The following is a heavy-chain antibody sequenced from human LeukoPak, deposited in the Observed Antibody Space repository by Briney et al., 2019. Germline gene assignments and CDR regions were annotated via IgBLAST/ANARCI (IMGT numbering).Heavy chain of an antibody. CDR1: GFTFSSYA. J-gene: IGHJ6*02. Sequence: GGSLRLSWAASGFTFSSYAMSWVRQAPGKGLEWVSAISGSGGSTYYADSVKGRFTISRDNSKNTLYLQMNSLRAEDTAVYYCAKDPHVVVVAATYYYYGMDVWGQGTTVTVSS. D-gene: IGHD2-15*01. V-gene: IGHV3-23*01. CDR2: ISGSGGST. CDR3: AKDPHVVVVAATYYYYGMDV.